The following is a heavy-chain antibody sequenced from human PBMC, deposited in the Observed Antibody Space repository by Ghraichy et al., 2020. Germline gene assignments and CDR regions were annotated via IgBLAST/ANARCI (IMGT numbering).Heavy chain of an antibody. Sequence: GGSLRLSCETSGFTFTSYKMNWVRQVPGKGLEWVSVIGTSTSTISYADSVKGRFTSSRDNAKNSLYLQMNSLRDEDTAIYYCTTPYASYWFYYWGQATLVTVSS. CDR1: GFTFTSYK. V-gene: IGHV3-48*02. J-gene: IGHJ4*02. D-gene: IGHD2-8*02. CDR2: IGTSTSTI. CDR3: TTPYASYWFYY.